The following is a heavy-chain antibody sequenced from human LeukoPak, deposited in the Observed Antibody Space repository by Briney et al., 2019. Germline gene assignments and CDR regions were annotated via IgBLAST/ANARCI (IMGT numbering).Heavy chain of an antibody. CDR3: ARDSSVGGMDV. J-gene: IGHJ6*02. Sequence: GGSLRLSCAASGFTFSSYSMNWVRQVPGKGLEWVSSISSSSSYIYYADSVKGRFTISRDNAKNSLYLQMNSLRAEDTAVYYCARDSSVGGMDVWGQGTTVTVSS. CDR1: GFTFSSYS. V-gene: IGHV3-21*01. CDR2: ISSSSSYI.